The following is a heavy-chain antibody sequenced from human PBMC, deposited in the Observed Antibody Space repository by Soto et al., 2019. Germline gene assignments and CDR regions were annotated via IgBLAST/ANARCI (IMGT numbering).Heavy chain of an antibody. V-gene: IGHV3-30*18. CDR1: GFSFNTFG. CDR2: ISYDGSDK. Sequence: QMQLVESGGGVVQPGRSLRLSCAASGFSFNTFGIHWVRQAPGKGLEWVAVISYDGSDKYYADVVKGRFTISRDNSKKKLYLQMNSLRAEDTAVYYCAKDLMSYDSTGYFDSWGQGTLVTVSS. J-gene: IGHJ4*02. CDR3: AKDLMSYDSTGYFDS. D-gene: IGHD3-22*01.